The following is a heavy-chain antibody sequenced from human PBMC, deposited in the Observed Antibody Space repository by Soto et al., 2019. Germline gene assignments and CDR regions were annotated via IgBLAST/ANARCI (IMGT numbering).Heavy chain of an antibody. V-gene: IGHV1-69*12. Sequence: QVQLVQSGAEVKKPGSSVKVSCKASGGTFSSYAISWVRQAPGQGLEWVGGIIPIFGTANYAQKFQGRVTITADESTSTAYMELSSLRSEDTAVYYCARDLGRSTPATLTTPFNWFDPWGQGTMVTVSS. CDR2: IIPIFGTA. CDR3: ARDLGRSTPATLTTPFNWFDP. CDR1: GGTFSSYA. J-gene: IGHJ5*02. D-gene: IGHD4-17*01.